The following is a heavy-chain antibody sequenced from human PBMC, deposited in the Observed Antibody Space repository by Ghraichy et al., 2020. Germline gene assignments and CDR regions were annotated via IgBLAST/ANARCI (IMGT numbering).Heavy chain of an antibody. CDR2: IYTDDSDT. CDR3: ARGLVRTTNAPFGY. Sequence: GESLNISCTISGDSFSTYWIGWVRQRPGKGLEWMGIIYTDDSDTRYSPSAQGQVTLSVDKSISTAYLQWNSLKASDTGMYYCARGLVRTTNAPFGYWGQGTRVSVSS. J-gene: IGHJ4*02. V-gene: IGHV5-51*01. D-gene: IGHD2-8*01. CDR1: GDSFSTYW.